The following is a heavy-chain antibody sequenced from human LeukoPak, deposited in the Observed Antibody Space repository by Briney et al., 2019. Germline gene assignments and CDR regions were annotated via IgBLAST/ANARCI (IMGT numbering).Heavy chain of an antibody. V-gene: IGHV1-18*01. D-gene: IGHD5-12*01. CDR2: ISAYNGNT. CDR3: ARDQGGIYSGYDFDY. Sequence: GASVKVSCTASGYTFTSYGISWVRQAPGQGLEWMGWISAYNGNTNYAQKFQGRVTMTRDTSTSTVYMELSSLRSEDTAVYYCARDQGGIYSGYDFDYWGQGTLVTVSS. J-gene: IGHJ4*02. CDR1: GYTFTSYG.